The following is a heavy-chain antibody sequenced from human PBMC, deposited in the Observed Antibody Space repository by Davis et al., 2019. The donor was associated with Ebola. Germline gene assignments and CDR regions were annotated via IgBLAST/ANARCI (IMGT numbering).Heavy chain of an antibody. V-gene: IGHV1-8*01. D-gene: IGHD6-13*01. Sequence: ASVKVSCKASGYTFTSSDINWVRQAPGQGLEWMGWMNPKSGNRGYAKKFQGRVTMTRDTSISTAYMQLSSLESEDTAVYYCARVRQQLVDDGFDMWGQGTLVTVSS. J-gene: IGHJ3*02. CDR1: GYTFTSSD. CDR3: ARVRQQLVDDGFDM. CDR2: MNPKSGNR.